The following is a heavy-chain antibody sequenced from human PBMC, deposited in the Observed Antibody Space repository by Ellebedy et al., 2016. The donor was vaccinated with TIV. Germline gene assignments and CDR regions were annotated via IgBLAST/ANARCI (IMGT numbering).Heavy chain of an antibody. D-gene: IGHD6-13*01. CDR3: ARVNNRRYSSSWYVHRDYYDMDV. V-gene: IGHV4-4*07. CDR1: GGSISSYY. CDR2: IYTSGST. Sequence: MPSETLSLTCTVSGGSISSYYWSWIRQPAGKGLEWIGRIYTSGSTNYNPSLKSRVTMSVDTSKNQFSLKLRSVTAADTAVYYCARVNNRRYSSSWYVHRDYYDMDVWGQGTTVTVSS. J-gene: IGHJ6*02.